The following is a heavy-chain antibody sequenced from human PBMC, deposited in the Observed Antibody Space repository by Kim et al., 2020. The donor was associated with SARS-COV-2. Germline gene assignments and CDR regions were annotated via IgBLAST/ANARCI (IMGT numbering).Heavy chain of an antibody. J-gene: IGHJ4*02. V-gene: IGHV3-23*03. CDR2: IYSGSGST. CDR1: GFTFSSYA. Sequence: GWSLRLSCAASGFTFSSYAMNWVRQAPGKGLEWVSVIYSGSGSTFYADSVKGRFTISRDNSKNTLYLQMNSLRADDTAIYYCAKPGGNFDPYYFDYWGQG. CDR3: AKPGGNFDPYYFDY. D-gene: IGHD3-9*01.